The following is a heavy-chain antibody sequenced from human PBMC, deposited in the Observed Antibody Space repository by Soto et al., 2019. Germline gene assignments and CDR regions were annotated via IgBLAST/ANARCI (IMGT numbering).Heavy chain of an antibody. Sequence: ASVKVSCKASGYTFTSYAMHWVRQAPGQRLEWMGWINAGNGNTKYSQKFQGRVTITRDTSASTAYMELSSLRSEDTAVYYCARDPDYDFWSGYYRASYGMDVWGQGTTVTVSS. CDR3: ARDPDYDFWSGYYRASYGMDV. V-gene: IGHV1-3*01. D-gene: IGHD3-3*01. J-gene: IGHJ6*02. CDR2: INAGNGNT. CDR1: GYTFTSYA.